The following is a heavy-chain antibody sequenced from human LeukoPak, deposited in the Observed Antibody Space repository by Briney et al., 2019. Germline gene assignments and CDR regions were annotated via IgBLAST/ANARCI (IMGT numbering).Heavy chain of an antibody. Sequence: SGGSLRLSCAASGFTFSSYAMHWGRQAPGKGVEWVAVISYDGSNKYYADSGKGRFTISRDNSKNTLYLQMNSLRAEDTAVYYCARDFPYSSSSVGYYYYGMDVWGQGTTVTVSS. CDR3: ARDFPYSSSSVGYYYYGMDV. V-gene: IGHV3-30-3*01. J-gene: IGHJ6*02. CDR1: GFTFSSYA. CDR2: ISYDGSNK. D-gene: IGHD6-6*01.